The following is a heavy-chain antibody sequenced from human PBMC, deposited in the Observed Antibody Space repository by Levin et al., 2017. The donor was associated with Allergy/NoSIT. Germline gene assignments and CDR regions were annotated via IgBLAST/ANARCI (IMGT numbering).Heavy chain of an antibody. D-gene: IGHD4-23*01. V-gene: IGHV5-51*01. CDR1: GYSFTSYW. Sequence: GESLKISCKGSGYSFTSYWIGRVRQMPGKGLEWMGIIYPGDSDTRYSPSFQGQVTISADKSISTAYLQWSSLKASDTAMYYCAGSDRGLGGLDAFDSWGQGTMVTVSS. CDR2: IYPGDSDT. CDR3: AGSDRGLGGLDAFDS. J-gene: IGHJ3*02.